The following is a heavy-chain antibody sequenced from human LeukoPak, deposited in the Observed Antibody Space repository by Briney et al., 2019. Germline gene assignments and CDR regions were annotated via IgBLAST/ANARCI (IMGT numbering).Heavy chain of an antibody. CDR2: ISAYNGNT. D-gene: IGHD3-16*02. V-gene: IGHV1-18*01. Sequence: ASVKVSCKASGYTFTSYGISWVRQAPGQGLEWMGWISAYNGNTNYAQKLQGRVTMTTDTSTSTAYMELRSLRSDDTAVYYCARDVPLYDYVWGSYRYDAFDIWGQGTMVTVSS. J-gene: IGHJ3*02. CDR3: ARDVPLYDYVWGSYRYDAFDI. CDR1: GYTFTSYG.